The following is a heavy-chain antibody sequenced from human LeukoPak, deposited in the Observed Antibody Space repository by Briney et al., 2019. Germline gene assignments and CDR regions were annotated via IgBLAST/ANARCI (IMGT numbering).Heavy chain of an antibody. D-gene: IGHD6-19*01. Sequence: GGSLRLSCAASGFTFSSHGMNWVRQAPGKGLEWVSGISPSGGITYYTDSVKGRFTISRDNSKNTLYLQMNSLRAEDTAMYYCARDLDGYSSGWYPPENAFDIWGQGTMVTVSS. V-gene: IGHV3-23*01. J-gene: IGHJ3*02. CDR1: GFTFSSHG. CDR2: ISPSGGIT. CDR3: ARDLDGYSSGWYPPENAFDI.